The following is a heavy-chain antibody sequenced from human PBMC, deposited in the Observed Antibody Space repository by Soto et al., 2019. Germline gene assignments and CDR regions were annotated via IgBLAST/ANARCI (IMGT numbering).Heavy chain of an antibody. D-gene: IGHD3-10*01. CDR1: GFTFSSYG. CDR2: SSATGAGT. Sequence: GGSLRLSCAASGFTFSSYGMTWVRQAPGKGLEWVSFSSATGAGTYYADSVKGRFTISRDNAKNSLYLQMNSLRDEDTAVYYCARDHVGSGSYYQGYFFDYWGQGALVTVSS. V-gene: IGHV3-23*01. J-gene: IGHJ4*02. CDR3: ARDHVGSGSYYQGYFFDY.